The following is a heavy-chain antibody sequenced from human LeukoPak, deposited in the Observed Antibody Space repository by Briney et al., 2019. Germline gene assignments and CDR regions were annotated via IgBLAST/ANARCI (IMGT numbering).Heavy chain of an antibody. V-gene: IGHV1-2*01. CDR3: ARLGLHGSGTYYCFDY. J-gene: IGHJ4*02. Sequence: APGRPSCSAAGPFLTASFIHRVREAAGHGLEWGGRIDPNTGDTNYPQNSQGRATGTSATSPSTAYLELSRLTSDDTAVECCARLGLHGSGTYYCFDYWGQGTLVTVSS. CDR2: IDPNTGDT. D-gene: IGHD3-10*01. CDR1: GPFLTASF.